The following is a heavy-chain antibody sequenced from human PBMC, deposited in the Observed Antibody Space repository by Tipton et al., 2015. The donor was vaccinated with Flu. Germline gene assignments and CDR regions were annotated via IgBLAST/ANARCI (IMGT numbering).Heavy chain of an antibody. CDR1: GGSISSSSSY. Sequence: LRLSCSVSGGSISSSSSYRGWIRQPPGKGLEWIGSIHYGGNTYYNPSLKSRVTISLDTSKNQFSLKLSSVTAADTAVYYCAAEPHSYYYAMDVWGQGTTVTVSS. CDR2: IHYGGNT. CDR3: AAEPHSYYYAMDV. J-gene: IGHJ6*02. V-gene: IGHV4-39*07.